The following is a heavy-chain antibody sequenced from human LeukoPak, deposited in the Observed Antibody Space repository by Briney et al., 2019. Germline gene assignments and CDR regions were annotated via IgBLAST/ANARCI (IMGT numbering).Heavy chain of an antibody. D-gene: IGHD6-6*01. V-gene: IGHV1-2*02. CDR2: INPNSGGT. J-gene: IGHJ4*02. Sequence: ASVKVSCKASGYTFTGYYMHWVRQAPGQGLEWMGWINPNSGGTNYAQNFQGRVTITADKTTSTAYMELRSLTSEDTAVYYCAKDGEVYSSSSPYPVYWGQGTLVTVSS. CDR1: GYTFTGYY. CDR3: AKDGEVYSSSSPYPVY.